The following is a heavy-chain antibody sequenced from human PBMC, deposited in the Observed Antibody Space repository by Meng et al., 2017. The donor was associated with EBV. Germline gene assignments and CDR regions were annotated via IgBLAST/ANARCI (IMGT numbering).Heavy chain of an antibody. CDR2: IYWDDDK. D-gene: IGHD1-26*01. V-gene: IGHV2-5*02. CDR3: AHSRVGATEFDY. Sequence: QHPFKEYGPTLVKPTHTLPLTCTFSGFSLSTSGVGVGWTRQPPGKALEWLALIYWDDDKRYSPSLKSRLTITKDTSKNQVVLTMTNMDPVDTATYYCAHSRVGATEFDYWGQGTLVTVSS. J-gene: IGHJ4*02. CDR1: GFSLSTSGVG.